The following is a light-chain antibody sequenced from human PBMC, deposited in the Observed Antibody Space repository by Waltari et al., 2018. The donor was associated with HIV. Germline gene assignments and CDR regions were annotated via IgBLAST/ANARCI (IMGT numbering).Light chain of an antibody. CDR2: DSS. CDR1: QSIYVH. V-gene: IGKV3-11*01. CDR3: QHRSSWPPT. Sequence: ELVLTQSRATLSLSPGQRATLSCRASQSIYVHLGWYQHKPGQPPRLLVYDSSKRVTDIPARFSGSGSGANVTLTISSLEPEDFAVYYCQHRSSWPPTFGGGTRIEI. J-gene: IGKJ4*01.